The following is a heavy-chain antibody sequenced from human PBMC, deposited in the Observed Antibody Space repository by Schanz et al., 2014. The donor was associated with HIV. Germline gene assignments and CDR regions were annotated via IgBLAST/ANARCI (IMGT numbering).Heavy chain of an antibody. CDR2: ITSSSSYI. V-gene: IGHV3-21*01. J-gene: IGHJ4*02. CDR1: GFTFNKYS. D-gene: IGHD1-20*01. CDR3: ARVLTLYNTSPLFY. Sequence: EVQLVESGGGLVKPGGSLRLSCVASGFTFNKYSMNWVRQVPGKGLEWVSSITSSSSYIYYADSMKGRFTVSRDNAKNSLYLQINSLRAEDTAVYYCARVLTLYNTSPLFYWGQGTLVTVSS.